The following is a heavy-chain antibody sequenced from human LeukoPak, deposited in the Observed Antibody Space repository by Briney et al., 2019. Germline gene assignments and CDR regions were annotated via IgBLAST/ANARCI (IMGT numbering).Heavy chain of an antibody. CDR3: AWGITGTTRLHY. CDR2: MNPNSGNT. CDR1: GYTFTSYD. D-gene: IGHD1-7*01. V-gene: IGHV1-8*01. Sequence: VASVKVSCKASGYTFTSYDINWVRQATGQGLEWMGWMNPNSGNTGYAQKFQGRVTMTRNTSISTAYMELSSLRSEDTAVYYCAWGITGTTRLHYWGQGTLFTVSS. J-gene: IGHJ4*02.